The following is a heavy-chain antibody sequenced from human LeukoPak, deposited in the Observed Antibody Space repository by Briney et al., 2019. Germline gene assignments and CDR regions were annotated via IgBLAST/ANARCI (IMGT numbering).Heavy chain of an antibody. J-gene: IGHJ3*02. CDR2: IYPGDSDT. Sequence: GESLKISCKGSGYRFTSYWIGWVRKIPGKGLEWMGIIYPGDSDTIYSPSFQGQVTISADKSTSTANLQWSSLKASDTAMYYCARAGGNYYSIWGQGTMVTVSS. CDR3: ARAGGNYYSI. V-gene: IGHV5-51*01. CDR1: GYRFTSYW. D-gene: IGHD1-26*01.